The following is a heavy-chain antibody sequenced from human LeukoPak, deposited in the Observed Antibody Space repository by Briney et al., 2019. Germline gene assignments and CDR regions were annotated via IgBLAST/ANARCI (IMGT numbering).Heavy chain of an antibody. J-gene: IGHJ3*02. V-gene: IGHV3-7*03. CDR1: GFTFSNYW. CDR2: INLGGSEK. D-gene: IGHD6-13*01. CDR3: ARDSEKSSSFAFDI. Sequence: PGGSLRLSCAASGFTFSNYWMAWVRQAPGKGLEWVANINLGGSEKDYVDSLKGRCTISRDDAKNSLYLQVNTLRAEDTAVYYCARDSEKSSSFAFDIWGQGTVVTVSS.